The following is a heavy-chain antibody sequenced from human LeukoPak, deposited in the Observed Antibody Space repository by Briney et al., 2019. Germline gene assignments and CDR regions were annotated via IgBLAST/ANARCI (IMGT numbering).Heavy chain of an antibody. Sequence: SQTLSLTCTVSGGSISSGSYYWSWIRQPAGKGLEWIGRIYTSGSTNYNPSLKSRVTISVDTSKNQFSLKLSSVTAADTAVYYCARAYCSSTSCYTWDAFDIWGQGTMVTVPS. CDR2: IYTSGST. D-gene: IGHD2-2*02. V-gene: IGHV4-61*02. J-gene: IGHJ3*02. CDR3: ARAYCSSTSCYTWDAFDI. CDR1: GGSISSGSYY.